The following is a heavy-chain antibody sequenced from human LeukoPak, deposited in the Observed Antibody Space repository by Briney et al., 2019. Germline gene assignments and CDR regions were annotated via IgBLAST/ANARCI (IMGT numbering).Heavy chain of an antibody. Sequence: GGSLRLSCAASGFTFSSYGMHWVRQAPGKGLEWVAVISYDGSNKYYADSVKGRFTISRDNSKNTLYLQMNSLRAEDTAVYYCAKPLSSGWYTDYYYGMDVWAKGPRSPSP. V-gene: IGHV3-30*18. J-gene: IGHJ6*02. CDR1: GFTFSSYG. CDR2: ISYDGSNK. D-gene: IGHD6-19*01. CDR3: AKPLSSGWYTDYYYGMDV.